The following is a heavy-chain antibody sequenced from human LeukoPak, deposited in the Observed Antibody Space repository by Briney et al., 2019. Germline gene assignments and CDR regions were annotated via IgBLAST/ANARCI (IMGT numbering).Heavy chain of an antibody. V-gene: IGHV4-61*02. D-gene: IGHD3-22*01. Sequence: PSQTLSLTCTVSGGSISSGSYYWSWIRQPAGKGLEWIGRIYTSGSTNYNPSLKSRVTISVDTSKNQFSLKLSSVTAADTAVYYGASHDSSGYMPWIDYWGQGTLVTVSS. CDR1: GGSISSGSYY. CDR3: ASHDSSGYMPWIDY. J-gene: IGHJ4*02. CDR2: IYTSGST.